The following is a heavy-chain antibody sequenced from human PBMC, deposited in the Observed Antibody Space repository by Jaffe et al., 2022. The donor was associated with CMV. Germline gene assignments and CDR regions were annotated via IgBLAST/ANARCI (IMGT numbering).Heavy chain of an antibody. CDR2: IKSKTDGGTT. Sequence: EVQLVESGGGLVKPGGSLRLSCAASGFTFSNAWMSWVRQAPGKGLEWVGRIKSKTDGGTTDYAAPVKGRFTISRDDSKNTLYLQMNSLKTEDTAVYYCTTDYDSSGLGGDYWGQGTLVTVSS. CDR1: GFTFSNAW. J-gene: IGHJ4*02. V-gene: IGHV3-15*01. CDR3: TTDYDSSGLGGDY. D-gene: IGHD3-22*01.